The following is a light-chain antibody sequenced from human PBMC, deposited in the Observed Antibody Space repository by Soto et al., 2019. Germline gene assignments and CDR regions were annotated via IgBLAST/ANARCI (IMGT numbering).Light chain of an antibody. CDR1: QSISSY. CDR3: QQSYSNPST. V-gene: IGKV1-39*01. CDR2: AAS. Sequence: DIQMTQSPSSLSASVGDRVTITCRASQSISSYLNWYQQKPGKAPKLLIYAASSLQSGVPSRFSGSGSGTEFTLTISSLQPEDFATYYCQQSYSNPSTFGQGTRLENK. J-gene: IGKJ5*01.